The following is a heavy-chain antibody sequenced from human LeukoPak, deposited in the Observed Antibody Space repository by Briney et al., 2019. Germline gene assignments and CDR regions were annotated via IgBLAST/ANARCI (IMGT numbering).Heavy chain of an antibody. CDR2: IYYSGST. Sequence: PSETLSLTCTVSGGSISSYYWSWIRQPPGKGLEWIGYIYYSGSTNYNPSLKSRVTISVDTSKNQFSLKLSSVTVADTAVYYCARETSQKGAHYMDVWGKGTTVTISS. V-gene: IGHV4-59*01. J-gene: IGHJ6*03. D-gene: IGHD3-16*01. CDR1: GGSISSYY. CDR3: ARETSQKGAHYMDV.